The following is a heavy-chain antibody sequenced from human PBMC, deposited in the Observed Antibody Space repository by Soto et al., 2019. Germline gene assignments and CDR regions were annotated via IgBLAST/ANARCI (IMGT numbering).Heavy chain of an antibody. CDR1: GFTLRNYG. CDR3: AKELSYNSGRPFDY. D-gene: IGHD3-10*01. CDR2: ISGSGGST. V-gene: IGHV3-23*01. Sequence: EVQLLESGEGLVQPGGSLRLSCAASGFTLRNYGMNWVRQAPGKGLEWVSSISGSGGSTYYADSVKGRFTISRDNSKNTLYLQMNSLRAEDTALYFCAKELSYNSGRPFDYWGQGTLVTVSS. J-gene: IGHJ4*02.